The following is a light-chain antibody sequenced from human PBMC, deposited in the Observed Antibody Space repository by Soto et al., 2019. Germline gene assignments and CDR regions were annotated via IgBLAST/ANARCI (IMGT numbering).Light chain of an antibody. V-gene: IGLV2-14*01. CDR3: CSFTTSSTYV. J-gene: IGLJ1*01. CDR2: DVT. CDR1: SSDVGGYNY. Sequence: QSVLTQPASVSGSPGQSITISCTGTSSDVGGYNYVSWYQQYPGKAPKVMIYDVTNRPSGVSNRFSGSRSGNTASLTISGLQAEDEADYFCCSFTTSSTYVFGTGPKVTVL.